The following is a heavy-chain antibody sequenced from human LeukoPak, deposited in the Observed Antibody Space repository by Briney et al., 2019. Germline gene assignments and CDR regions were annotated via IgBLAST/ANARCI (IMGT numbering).Heavy chain of an antibody. J-gene: IGHJ3*02. CDR2: ISGGSTAT. CDR3: ARGGGRSYSDAFDI. V-gene: IGHV3-48*02. CDR1: GFSLRDDS. D-gene: IGHD1-26*01. Sequence: AESLRRSCFVPGFSLRDDSMNWVRQAPGKGLQWVSFISGGSTATQYADSVKGRFTISRDIGRKALYLLMNSLRDEDTAVYYCARGGGRSYSDAFDIWGQGTVVTVSS.